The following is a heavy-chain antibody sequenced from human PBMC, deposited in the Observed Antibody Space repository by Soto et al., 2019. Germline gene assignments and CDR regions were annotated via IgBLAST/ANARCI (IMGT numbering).Heavy chain of an antibody. V-gene: IGHV1-18*01. Sequence: QIQMVQSGAEVNQPGASVKISCKTSGYTFSSYSINWVRQAPGQGLEWMARISTTSGNTHYAERVQGRVTVTLDKSARTAFMEMWGMTSDDTAVYFFARDNGYYDFWGQGTLVTVSS. CDR2: ISTTSGNT. CDR1: GYTFSSYS. D-gene: IGHD2-8*01. J-gene: IGHJ4*02. CDR3: ARDNGYYDF.